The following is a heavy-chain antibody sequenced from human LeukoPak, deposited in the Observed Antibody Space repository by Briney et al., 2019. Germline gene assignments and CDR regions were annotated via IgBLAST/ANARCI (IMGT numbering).Heavy chain of an antibody. D-gene: IGHD6-6*01. J-gene: IGHJ3*01. CDR1: GGSFSGYY. Sequence: PSETLSLTCAVYGGSFSGYYWSWLRQPPGKGLEWIGEINHSGSTNYNPSLKSRVTISVDTSKNQFSLRLSSVTAAETAVYYCARVPFGYSRSSSKWGQGTMVTVSS. CDR3: ARVPFGYSRSSSK. CDR2: INHSGST. V-gene: IGHV4-34*01.